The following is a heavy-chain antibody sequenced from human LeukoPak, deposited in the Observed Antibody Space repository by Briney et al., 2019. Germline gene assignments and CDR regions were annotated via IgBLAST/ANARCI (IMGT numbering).Heavy chain of an antibody. CDR1: GGSISSYY. CDR3: ARDSIAAAGTFDF. D-gene: IGHD6-13*01. Sequence: SKTLSLTCTVSGGSISSYYWSWIRQPPGKGLEWMGYIYYSGSTNYNPSLKSRVTISVDTSKNQFSLKLSSVTAADTAVYYCARDSIAAAGTFDFWGQGTLVTVSS. CDR2: IYYSGST. J-gene: IGHJ4*02. V-gene: IGHV4-59*13.